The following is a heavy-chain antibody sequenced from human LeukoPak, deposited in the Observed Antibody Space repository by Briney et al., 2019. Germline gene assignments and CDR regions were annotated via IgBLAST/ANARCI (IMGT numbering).Heavy chain of an antibody. CDR3: AKDFAVVTPPMALLDW. J-gene: IGHJ4*02. Sequence: GGALRLSCAASVFTFSSYAMSGVRQAPGKGLEWVSAISGSGGRTYYADYVKGRFTISSDNSKNTLYLKMNSLRDEDTAVYYCAKDFAVVTPPMALLDWWGQGTLVTVSS. D-gene: IGHD4-23*01. CDR2: ISGSGGRT. CDR1: VFTFSSYA. V-gene: IGHV3-23*01.